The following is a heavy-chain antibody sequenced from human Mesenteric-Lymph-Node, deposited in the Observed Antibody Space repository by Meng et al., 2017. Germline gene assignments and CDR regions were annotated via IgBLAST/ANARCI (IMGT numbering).Heavy chain of an antibody. J-gene: IGHJ3*02. Sequence: GESLKISCAASGYTFSNVWMSWVRQPPGKGLEWVGRIKSQTGGGTPDYAAPVKGRFTISRDDSENTLYLQMNSLETEDTAVYYCTTEGYNYGFHSFHIWGQGTMVTVSS. CDR1: GYTFSNVW. D-gene: IGHD5-18*01. CDR3: TTEGYNYGFHSFHI. CDR2: IKSQTGGGTP. V-gene: IGHV3-15*01.